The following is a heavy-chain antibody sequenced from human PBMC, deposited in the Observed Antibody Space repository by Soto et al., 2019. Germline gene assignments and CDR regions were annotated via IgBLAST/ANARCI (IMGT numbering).Heavy chain of an antibody. J-gene: IGHJ6*03. D-gene: IGHD3-10*01. Sequence: PSETLSLTCTVSGDSISNNNFYWGWIRQPPGKGLEWIGTIYYSGSTYYNPSLKSRVTISVDTSNNQFSLKLSSVTAADTAVYYCARHYGYYSHYMDVWTKGTTVTVSS. CDR3: ARHYGYYSHYMDV. CDR2: IYYSGST. CDR1: GDSISNNNFY. V-gene: IGHV4-39*01.